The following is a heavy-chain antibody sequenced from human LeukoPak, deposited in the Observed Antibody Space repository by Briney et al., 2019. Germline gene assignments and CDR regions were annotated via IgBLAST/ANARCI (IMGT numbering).Heavy chain of an antibody. CDR1: GFTFSTYV. V-gene: IGHV3-30*18. J-gene: IGHJ4*02. Sequence: GGSLRLSCAASGFTFSTYVLHWVRQAPGKGLEWVAVISHDGSEKYYADSVKGRFTISRDNSKNTPYLQMNSLRAEDTAVYYCAKEYCTTTNCLGDWGLGTLVTVSS. CDR3: AKEYCTTTNCLGD. CDR2: ISHDGSEK. D-gene: IGHD2-2*01.